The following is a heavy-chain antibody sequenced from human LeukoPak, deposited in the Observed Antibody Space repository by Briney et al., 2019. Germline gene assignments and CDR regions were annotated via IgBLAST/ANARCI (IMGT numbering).Heavy chain of an antibody. CDR1: GFTFSSYG. CDR2: ISYDGSNK. Sequence: GGSLRLSCAASGFTFSSYGMHWVRQAPGKGLEWVAVISYDGSNKYYADSVKGRFTISRDNSKNTLYLQMSSLRAEDTAVYYCAKEASGYGYYFDYWGQGTLVTVSS. J-gene: IGHJ4*02. V-gene: IGHV3-30*18. CDR3: AKEASGYGYYFDY. D-gene: IGHD3-10*01.